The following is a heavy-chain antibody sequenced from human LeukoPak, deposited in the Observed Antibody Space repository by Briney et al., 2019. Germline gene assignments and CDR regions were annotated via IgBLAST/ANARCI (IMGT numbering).Heavy chain of an antibody. D-gene: IGHD2-2*01. CDR1: GGTFSSYA. J-gene: IGHJ5*02. V-gene: IGHV1-69*04. Sequence: SVKVSCKASGGTFSSYAISWVRQAPGQGLEWMGRIIPILGIANYAQKFQGRVTMTTDTSTSTAYMELRSLRSDDTAVYYCVREGAYCSSTSCHIQNWFDPWGQGTLVTVSS. CDR2: IIPILGIA. CDR3: VREGAYCSSTSCHIQNWFDP.